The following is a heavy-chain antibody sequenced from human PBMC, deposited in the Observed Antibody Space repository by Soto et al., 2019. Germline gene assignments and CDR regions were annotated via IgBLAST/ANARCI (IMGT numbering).Heavy chain of an antibody. CDR1: GGSISSGAYY. CDR3: ARGERMITFGGVIAEGGMDV. J-gene: IGHJ6*02. CDR2: IYYSGST. D-gene: IGHD3-16*02. V-gene: IGHV4-30-4*01. Sequence: PSETLSLTCTVSGGSISSGAYYWSWIRQPPGKGREWIGYIYYSGSTYYNPSLKSRVTISVDTSKNQFSLKLSSVTAADTAVYYCARGERMITFGGVIAEGGMDVWGQGTTVTVSS.